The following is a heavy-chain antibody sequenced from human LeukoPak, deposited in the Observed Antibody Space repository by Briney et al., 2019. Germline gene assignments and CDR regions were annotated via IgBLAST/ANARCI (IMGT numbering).Heavy chain of an antibody. CDR1: GYTFSRYG. D-gene: IGHD3-22*01. V-gene: IGHV1-18*01. Sequence: ASVKVSCKASGYTFSRYGISWVRQAPGQGLEWMGWISGYNGNTKSAQKLQGRVTMTTDTSTSTAYMELRSLRSDDTAVYYCAREGLRGSSGYWGQGTLVTVSS. CDR2: ISGYNGNT. J-gene: IGHJ4*02. CDR3: AREGLRGSSGY.